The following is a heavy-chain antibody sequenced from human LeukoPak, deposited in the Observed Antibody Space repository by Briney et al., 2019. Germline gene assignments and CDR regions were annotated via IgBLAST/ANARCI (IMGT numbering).Heavy chain of an antibody. J-gene: IGHJ4*02. V-gene: IGHV1-2*04. CDR3: ARGVGYSSGWAQVAFDY. D-gene: IGHD6-19*01. CDR1: GGTFSSYA. CDR2: INPNSGGT. Sequence: ASVKVSCKASGGTFSSYAISWVRQAPGQGLEWMGWINPNSGGTNYAQKFQGWVTMTRDTSISTAYMELSRLRSDDTAVYYCARGVGYSSGWAQVAFDYWGQGTLVTVSS.